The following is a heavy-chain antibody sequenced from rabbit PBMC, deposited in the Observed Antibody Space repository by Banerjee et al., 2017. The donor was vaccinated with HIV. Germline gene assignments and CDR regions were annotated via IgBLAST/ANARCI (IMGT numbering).Heavy chain of an antibody. CDR2: IYGGGSGRT. CDR3: ARGAGVSCWLTRLDL. V-gene: IGHV1S45*01. CDR1: GFIFSDNYY. Sequence: QEQLEESGGDLVKPEGSLTLSCKASGFIFSDNYYMCWVRQAPGKGLEWIACIYGGGSGRTYYASWAKGRFTISKASSTTVTLQMTSLTAADTATYFCARGAGVSCWLTRLDLWGPGTLVTVS. D-gene: IGHD8-1*01. J-gene: IGHJ3*01.